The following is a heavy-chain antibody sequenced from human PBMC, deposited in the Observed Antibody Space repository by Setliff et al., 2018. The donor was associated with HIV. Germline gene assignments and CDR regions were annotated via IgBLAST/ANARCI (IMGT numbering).Heavy chain of an antibody. Sequence: SETLSLTCTGSGGSISSYYWSWIRQPPGKGLEWIGYIYTSGSTNYNPSLKIRVTISVDTSKNQFSLKLSSVTAADTAVYYCARGLSFYDPGGFDYWGQGALVTVSS. CDR3: ARGLSFYDPGGFDY. CDR1: GGSISSYY. D-gene: IGHD3-22*01. CDR2: IYTSGST. V-gene: IGHV4-4*09. J-gene: IGHJ4*02.